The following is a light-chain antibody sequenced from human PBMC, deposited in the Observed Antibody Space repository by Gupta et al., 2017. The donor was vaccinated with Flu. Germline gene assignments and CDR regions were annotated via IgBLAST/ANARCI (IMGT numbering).Light chain of an antibody. CDR2: AAS. CDR1: QSIASY. J-gene: IGKJ4*01. Sequence: DIQMTQSPSSLSASVGDRVTITCRASQSIASYLNWYQQKPGKAPKLLIYAASSLQSGVPSRFIGVGSGTDFTLIISRLQPEDFATYFCQQSDSTPLTFGGGTKVEIK. V-gene: IGKV1-39*01. CDR3: QQSDSTPLT.